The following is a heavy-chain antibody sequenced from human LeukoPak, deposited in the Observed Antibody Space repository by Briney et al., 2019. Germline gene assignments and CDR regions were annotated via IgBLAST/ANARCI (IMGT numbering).Heavy chain of an antibody. D-gene: IGHD6-6*01. CDR2: IKEDGSEK. CDR1: GFTFSTYW. Sequence: GGSLRLSCAASGFTFSTYWMSWVRQAPGKGLEWVANIKEDGSEKYYVDSVKGRFTIYRDNAKNSLYLQMNRLRAEDTAVYYCARDSPGSSRFYHYYGLDVWGQGTTVTVSS. J-gene: IGHJ6*02. V-gene: IGHV3-7*05. CDR3: ARDSPGSSRFYHYYGLDV.